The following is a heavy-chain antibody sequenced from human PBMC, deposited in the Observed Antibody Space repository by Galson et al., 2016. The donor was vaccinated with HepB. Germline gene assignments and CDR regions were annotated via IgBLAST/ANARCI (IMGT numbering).Heavy chain of an antibody. D-gene: IGHD3-16*01. CDR3: TKCVYCGWGKYNFDS. CDR2: IKQDGSEK. CDR1: GFTYSRYW. V-gene: IGHV3-7*05. Sequence: SLRLSCAASGFTYSRYWMTWVRQAPGQGLEWVANIKQDGSEKYYVDSVKDRFTISRDNSKNSLSLQMNSLGAEDTAVYFCTKCVYCGWGKYNFDSWGQGTVVTVSS. J-gene: IGHJ4*02.